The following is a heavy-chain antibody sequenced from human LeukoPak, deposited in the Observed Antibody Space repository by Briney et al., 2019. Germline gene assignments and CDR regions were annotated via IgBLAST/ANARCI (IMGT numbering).Heavy chain of an antibody. CDR3: ARGRNAPPFYYYYMDV. V-gene: IGHV4-39*07. CDR2: IYSSGST. CDR1: GGSISSSTYY. Sequence: SETLSLTCTVSGGSISSSTYYWGWIRQPPGKGLEWIGTIYSSGSTHYNPSLKSRVTISVDTSKNQFSLKLSSVTAADTAVYYCARGRNAPPFYYYYMDVWGKGTTLTVSS. D-gene: IGHD4-11*01. J-gene: IGHJ6*03.